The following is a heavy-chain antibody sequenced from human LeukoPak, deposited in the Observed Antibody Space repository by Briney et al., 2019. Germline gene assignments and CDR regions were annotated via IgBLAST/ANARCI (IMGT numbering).Heavy chain of an antibody. Sequence: SETLSLTCTVSGGSISSYYWSWIRQPPGKGLEWIGYIYYSGSTNYNPSLKSRVTISVDTSKNQFSLRLSSVTAADTAVYYCARHGDYGDIGADYWGQGTLVTVSS. CDR3: ARHGDYGDIGADY. D-gene: IGHD4-17*01. V-gene: IGHV4-59*08. J-gene: IGHJ4*02. CDR2: IYYSGST. CDR1: GGSISSYY.